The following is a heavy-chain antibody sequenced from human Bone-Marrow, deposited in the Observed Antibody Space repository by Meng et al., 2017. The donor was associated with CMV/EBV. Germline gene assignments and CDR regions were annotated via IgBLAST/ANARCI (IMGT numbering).Heavy chain of an antibody. Sequence: GGSLRLSCAASGFSFSDYYMNWIRQAPGRGLEWVSYISSSSSYIYYADSVKGRFTISRDNAKNSLYLQMNSLRAEDTAVYYCATMVVTGTWGQGTLVTVSS. CDR3: ATMVVTGT. J-gene: IGHJ5*02. D-gene: IGHD4-23*01. CDR1: GFSFSDYY. CDR2: ISSSSSYI. V-gene: IGHV3-21*01.